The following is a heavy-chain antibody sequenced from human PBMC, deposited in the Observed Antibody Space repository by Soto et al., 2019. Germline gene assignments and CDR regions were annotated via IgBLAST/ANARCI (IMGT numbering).Heavy chain of an antibody. Sequence: QVQLVESGGGLVKPGGSLRLSCAASGFTFSDYYMSWIRQAPGKGLEWVSYISSSGSTIYYADSVKGRFTISRDNAKNSLYLQLNSLRDEDTAVYYCARVYKPKTVANRWVVDYWGQGTLVTVSA. V-gene: IGHV3-11*01. CDR2: ISSSGSTI. CDR3: ARVYKPKTVANRWVVDY. D-gene: IGHD3-10*01. CDR1: GFTFSDYY. J-gene: IGHJ4*02.